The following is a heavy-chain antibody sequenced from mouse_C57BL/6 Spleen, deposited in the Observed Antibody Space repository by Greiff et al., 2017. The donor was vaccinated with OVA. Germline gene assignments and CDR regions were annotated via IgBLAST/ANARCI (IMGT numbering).Heavy chain of an antibody. CDR1: GYTFTDYY. Sequence: EVQLQQSGPELVKPGASVKISCKASGYTFTDYYMNWVKQSHGKSLEWIGDINPNNGGTSYNQKFKGKATLTVDKSSSTAYMELRSLTSEDSAVYYCARSHSSGYVAYWGQGTLVTVSA. J-gene: IGHJ3*01. CDR3: ARSHSSGYVAY. D-gene: IGHD3-2*02. CDR2: INPNNGGT. V-gene: IGHV1-26*01.